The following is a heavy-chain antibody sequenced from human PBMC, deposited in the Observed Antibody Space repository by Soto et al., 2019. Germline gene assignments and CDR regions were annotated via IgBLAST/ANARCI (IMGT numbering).Heavy chain of an antibody. CDR3: ARESPAPYYYSGMDV. J-gene: IGHJ6*02. CDR1: GYSFTTYG. V-gene: IGHV1-18*01. CDR2: SSAYNGNT. Sequence: QVQLVQSGGEVKKPGASVKVSCKTSGYSFTTYGISWVRQAPGQGLEWMGWSSAYNGNTNYAQKLQDSVTMTTDTSTSTAYMELRSLRSDDTAVYYCARESPAPYYYSGMDVWGQGNTVSVSS.